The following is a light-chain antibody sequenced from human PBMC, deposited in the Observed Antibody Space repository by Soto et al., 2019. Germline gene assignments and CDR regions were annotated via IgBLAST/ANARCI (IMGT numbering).Light chain of an antibody. CDR1: SSDVVGYNY. CDR3: SSYAGSNNGDVV. CDR2: EVS. Sequence: QSALTQPPSASGSPGQSVTISCTGTSSDVVGYNYVSWYQQHPGKAPKLMIYEVSKRPSGVPDRFSGSKSGNTASLTVSGLQAEDEADYYCSSYAGSNNGDVVFGGGTKLTVL. J-gene: IGLJ2*01. V-gene: IGLV2-8*01.